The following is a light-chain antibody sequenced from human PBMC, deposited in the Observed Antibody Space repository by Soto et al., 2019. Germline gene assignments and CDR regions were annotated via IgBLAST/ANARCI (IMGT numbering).Light chain of an antibody. V-gene: IGLV2-14*01. J-gene: IGLJ7*01. CDR1: ISDVGGYNY. CDR3: SSYTGSNIV. Sequence: QSALTQPASVSGSPGQPITISCTGTISDVGGYNYVSWYQQHPGKAPKFMIYEVSNRPSGVSSRFSGSKSGNTASLTISGLQAEDEANYYCSSYTGSNIVFGGGTQLTVL. CDR2: EVS.